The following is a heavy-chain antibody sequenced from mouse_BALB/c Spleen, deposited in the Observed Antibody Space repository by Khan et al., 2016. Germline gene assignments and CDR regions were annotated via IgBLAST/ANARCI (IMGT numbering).Heavy chain of an antibody. Sequence: QVQLKQSGPGLVAPSQSLSITCTVSGFSIIAYGVNWVRQPPGKGLEWLGMIWGDGSTDYNSALKSRLNITKDKSRSQVFLKMNSLRTDDTAKYYCARDGWGYYAMDYWGQGTSVTVSS. V-gene: IGHV2-6-7*01. J-gene: IGHJ4*01. CDR2: IWGDGST. D-gene: IGHD2-2*01. CDR1: GFSIIAYG. CDR3: ARDGWGYYAMDY.